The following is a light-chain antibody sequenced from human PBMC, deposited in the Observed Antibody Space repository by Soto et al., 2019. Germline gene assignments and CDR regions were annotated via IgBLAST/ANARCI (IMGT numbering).Light chain of an antibody. CDR2: DAS. CDR1: PSVSDY. J-gene: IGKJ1*01. Sequence: EILLTQSPSTLSVSRGERATLPCRTSPSVSDYLAWYRTKRCQAPMLIIYDASNRATGIPARFSGSGSGTELHLTISRLETEDFALYECQQRRNSTSTFGQGT. V-gene: IGKV3-11*01. CDR3: QQRRNSTST.